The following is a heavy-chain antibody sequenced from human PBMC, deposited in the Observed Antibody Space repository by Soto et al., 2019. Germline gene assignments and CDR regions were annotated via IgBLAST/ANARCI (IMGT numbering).Heavy chain of an antibody. CDR3: AKDRPSAEWLIPTHFDY. CDR1: GFTFSSYA. D-gene: IGHD3-3*01. J-gene: IGHJ4*02. V-gene: IGHV3-23*01. CDR2: ISGSGGST. Sequence: GGSLRLSCAASGFTFSSYAMSWVRQAPGKGLEWVSAISGSGGSTYYADSVKGRFTISRDNSKNTLYLQMNSLRAEDTAVYYCAKDRPSAEWLIPTHFDYWGQGTLVTVSS.